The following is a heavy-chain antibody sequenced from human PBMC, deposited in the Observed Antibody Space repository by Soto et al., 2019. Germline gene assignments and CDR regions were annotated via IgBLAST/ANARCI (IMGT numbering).Heavy chain of an antibody. CDR3: ARDQEDFWSGYYYYYYGMDV. CDR1: GFTFSSYS. CDR2: ISSSSSYI. D-gene: IGHD3-3*01. J-gene: IGHJ6*02. V-gene: IGHV3-21*01. Sequence: EVQLVESGGGLVKPGGSLRLSCAASGFTFSSYSMNWVRQAPGKGLEWVSSISSSSSYIYYADSVKGRFTISRDNAKNSLYLQMNSLRAEDTAVYYCARDQEDFWSGYYYYYYGMDVWGQGTTVTVSS.